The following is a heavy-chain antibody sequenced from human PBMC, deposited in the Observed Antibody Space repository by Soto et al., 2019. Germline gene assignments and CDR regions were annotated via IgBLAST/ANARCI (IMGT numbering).Heavy chain of an antibody. J-gene: IGHJ4*02. V-gene: IGHV4-34*01. Sequence: ETLSLTFVVYGGSFSGYYWSWIRQPPGKGLEWIGEINHSGSTNYNPSLKSRVTISVDTSKNQFSLKLSSVAAADTALYSCATYSGYDTVTDYWGQGTLVTVS. CDR2: INHSGST. D-gene: IGHD5-12*01. CDR1: GGSFSGYY. CDR3: ATYSGYDTVTDY.